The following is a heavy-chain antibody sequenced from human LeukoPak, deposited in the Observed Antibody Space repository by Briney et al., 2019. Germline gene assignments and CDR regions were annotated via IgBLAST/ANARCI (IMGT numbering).Heavy chain of an antibody. V-gene: IGHV4-59*01. CDR1: GGSISGYY. Sequence: PSETLSLTCTVSGGSISGYYWSWIRQPPGKGLEWIGYIYYSGSTNYNPSLKSRVTISVDTSKNQFSLKLSSVTAADTAVYYCARGYIVASDFDYWGQGTLVTVSS. J-gene: IGHJ4*02. CDR2: IYYSGST. D-gene: IGHD5-12*01. CDR3: ARGYIVASDFDY.